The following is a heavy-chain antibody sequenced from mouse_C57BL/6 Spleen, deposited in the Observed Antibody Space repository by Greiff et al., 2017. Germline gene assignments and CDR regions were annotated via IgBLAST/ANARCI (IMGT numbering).Heavy chain of an antibody. J-gene: IGHJ1*03. CDR2: IDPETGGT. D-gene: IGHD1-1*01. CDR3: TRESLITTGCFDV. CDR1: GYTFTDYE. V-gene: IGHV1-15*01. Sequence: VQLQQSGAELVRPGASVTLSCKASGYTFTDYEMHWVKQTPVHGLEWIGAIDPETGGTAYNQKFKGKAILTADKSSSTAYMELRSLTSEDSAVYYCTRESLITTGCFDVWGTGTTVTVSS.